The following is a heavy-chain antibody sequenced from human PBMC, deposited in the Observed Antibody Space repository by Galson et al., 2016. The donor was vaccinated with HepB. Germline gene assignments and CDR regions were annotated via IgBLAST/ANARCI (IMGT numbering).Heavy chain of an antibody. D-gene: IGHD2-21*01. CDR3: ARGFCDVDCPKHSWFDP. J-gene: IGHJ5*02. CDR2: VYTNGNS. Sequence: TLSLTCTVSGDSISGDGYFWTWIRQPAGKGLEWIGRVYTNGNSNSNPPLAGRVAISLDTSRNEFSLHLGSVTAADTAVYYCARGFCDVDCPKHSWFDPWGEGILVTVSS. CDR1: GDSISGDGYF. V-gene: IGHV4-61*02.